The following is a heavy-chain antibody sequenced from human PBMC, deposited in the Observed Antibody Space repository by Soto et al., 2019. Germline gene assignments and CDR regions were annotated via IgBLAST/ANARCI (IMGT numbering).Heavy chain of an antibody. CDR2: ISYDGSNK. Sequence: QVQLVESGGGVVQPGRSLRLSCAASGFTFSSYGMHWVRQAPGKGLEWVAVISYDGSNKYYADSVKGRFNNSRENSKNTLYMQMSILRAEETVVYYFAKDRGYSSSGLGNAFEIWGQGTMVTVSS. V-gene: IGHV3-30*18. D-gene: IGHD6-6*01. J-gene: IGHJ3*02. CDR1: GFTFSSYG. CDR3: AKDRGYSSSGLGNAFEI.